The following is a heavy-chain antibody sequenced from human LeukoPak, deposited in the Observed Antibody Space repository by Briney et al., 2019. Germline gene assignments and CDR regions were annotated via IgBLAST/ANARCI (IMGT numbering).Heavy chain of an antibody. CDR2: ITDSGFST. CDR1: GFTFNSYA. CDR3: AKGSRGNYDY. J-gene: IGHJ4*02. V-gene: IGHV3-23*01. Sequence: GGSLRLSCAASGFTFNSYAMAWVRQAPEKGLEWVSSITDSGFSTYYADSVKGRFTISRDNSENTVYLQMNSLRAEHTAVYYCAKGSRGNYDYWGQGTLVTVSS. D-gene: IGHD1-26*01.